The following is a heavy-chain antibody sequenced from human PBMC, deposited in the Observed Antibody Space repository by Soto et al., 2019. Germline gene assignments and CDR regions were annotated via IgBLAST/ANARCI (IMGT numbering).Heavy chain of an antibody. CDR1: GGSIRSSY. D-gene: IGHD6-13*01. CDR3: ARHEAAAGEVGY. J-gene: IGHJ4*02. Sequence: SETLSLICTVSGGSIRSSYWSWIRPPPGQGLEWIGYIYYSGSTNYNPSLKSRVTISVDTSKNQFSLKLSSVTAADTAVYYCARHEAAAGEVGYWGQGTLVTVS. V-gene: IGHV4-59*08. CDR2: IYYSGST.